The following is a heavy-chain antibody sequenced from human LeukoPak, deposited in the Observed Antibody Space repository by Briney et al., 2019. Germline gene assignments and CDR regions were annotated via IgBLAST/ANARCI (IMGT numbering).Heavy chain of an antibody. J-gene: IGHJ4*02. D-gene: IGHD3-3*01. CDR1: GGSISSGAHY. V-gene: IGHV4-31*02. CDR2: IHYSGST. CDR3: ARRDNFWSGYGY. Sequence: SQTLSLTCTVSGGSISSGAHYWSWLRQHPGKGLEWIGYIHYSGSTYYNPSLRGRVPISIDTSENQFSLRLNSVTTADTAVYYCARRDNFWSGYGYWGQGTLVTVSS.